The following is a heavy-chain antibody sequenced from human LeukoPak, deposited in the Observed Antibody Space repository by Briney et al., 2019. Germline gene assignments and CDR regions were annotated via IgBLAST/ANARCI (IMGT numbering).Heavy chain of an antibody. CDR2: IWYDGSNK. J-gene: IGHJ4*02. D-gene: IGHD3-9*01. V-gene: IGHV3-33*01. Sequence: QPGRSLRLSCAASGFTFSTSGMHWVRQAPGKGLEWLAVIWYDGSNKYYGDSVKGRFTISRDNSKNTLFPQVNSLRAEDTAVYYCARDSDLQYLDYWGQGTLVTVSS. CDR3: ARDSDLQYLDY. CDR1: GFTFSTSG.